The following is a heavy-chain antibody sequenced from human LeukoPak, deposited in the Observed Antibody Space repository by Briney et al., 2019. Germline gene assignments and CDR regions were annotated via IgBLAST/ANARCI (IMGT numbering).Heavy chain of an antibody. J-gene: IGHJ4*02. CDR1: GFSFSTYW. CDR3: AKGSLDYDSSGGYYFDY. V-gene: IGHV3-43*02. D-gene: IGHD3-22*01. Sequence: SGGSLRLSCGASGFSFSTYWMSWVRQAPGKGLEWVSLISGDGGSTYYADSVKGRFTIPRDNSKNSLYLQMNSLRTEDTALYYCAKGSLDYDSSGGYYFDYWGQGTLVTVSS. CDR2: ISGDGGST.